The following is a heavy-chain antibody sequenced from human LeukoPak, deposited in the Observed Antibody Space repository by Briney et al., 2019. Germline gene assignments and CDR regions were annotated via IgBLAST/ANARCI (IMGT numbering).Heavy chain of an antibody. J-gene: IGHJ4*02. V-gene: IGHV3-23*01. CDR1: GITLSNYG. CDR2: ISDSGGST. CDR3: AKRGVVIRVILVGFHKQAYYFDS. D-gene: IGHD3-22*01. Sequence: GGSLRLSCAVSGITLSNYGMSWVRQAPGKGLEWVADISDSGGSTTYADSVKGRFTISRDNPKNTLFLQMNSLRVEDTAVYFCAKRGVVIRVILVGFHKQAYYFDSWGQGALVTVSS.